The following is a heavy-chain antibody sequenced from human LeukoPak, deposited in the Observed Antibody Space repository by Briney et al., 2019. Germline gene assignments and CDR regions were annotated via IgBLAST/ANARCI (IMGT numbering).Heavy chain of an antibody. Sequence: PSETLSLTCTVSGGSISSYYWSWIRQPPGKGLEWIGYIYYSGRTKYNPSLKSRVTISVDTSKNQFSLKLSSVAAADTAVYYCAGSGTARGNSNFDYWGQGTLVTVSS. CDR3: AGSGTARGNSNFDY. CDR1: GGSISSYY. J-gene: IGHJ4*02. D-gene: IGHD4-23*01. V-gene: IGHV4-59*08. CDR2: IYYSGRT.